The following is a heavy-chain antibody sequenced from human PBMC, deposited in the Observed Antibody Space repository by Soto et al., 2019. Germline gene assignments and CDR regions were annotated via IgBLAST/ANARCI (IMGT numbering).Heavy chain of an antibody. CDR1: GGSISSYY. D-gene: IGHD4-17*01. CDR3: ARNDYGDYSYYTDV. V-gene: IGHV4-59*08. CDR2: IYYSGST. Sequence: SETLSLTCTVSGGSISSYYWSWIRQPPGKGLEWIGYIYYSGSTNYNPSLKSRVTISVDTSKNQFSLKLSSVTAADTAVYYCARNDYGDYSYYTDVWGKGTTVTVSS. J-gene: IGHJ6*03.